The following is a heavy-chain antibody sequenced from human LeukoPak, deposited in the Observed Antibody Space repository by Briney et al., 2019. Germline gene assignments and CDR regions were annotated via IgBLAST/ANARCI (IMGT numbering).Heavy chain of an antibody. D-gene: IGHD2-2*01. J-gene: IGHJ4*02. CDR3: AKEIVAAAMPTNFDY. CDR2: IRYDGSYK. CDR1: GFTFSSYG. Sequence: GSLRPSCVASGFTFSSYGIHWVRQAPAKGLRWGAFIRYDGSYKYYTDSVKGRFAISRDDSKNTVYLQMNSLRAEDTAVYYCAKEIVAAAMPTNFDYWGQGTLVTVSS. V-gene: IGHV3-30*02.